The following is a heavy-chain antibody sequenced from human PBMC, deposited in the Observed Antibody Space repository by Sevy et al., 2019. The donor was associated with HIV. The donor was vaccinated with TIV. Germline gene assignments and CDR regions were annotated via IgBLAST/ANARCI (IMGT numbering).Heavy chain of an antibody. V-gene: IGHV4-59*08. D-gene: IGHD4-17*01. Sequence: SETLSLTCTVPGGSISSYYWSWIRQPPGKGLEWIGYIYYSGSTNYNPSLKSRVTISVDTSKNQFSLKLSSVTAADTAVYYCARHETTVVTPLDYWGQGTLVTVSS. J-gene: IGHJ4*02. CDR1: GGSISSYY. CDR3: ARHETTVVTPLDY. CDR2: IYYSGST.